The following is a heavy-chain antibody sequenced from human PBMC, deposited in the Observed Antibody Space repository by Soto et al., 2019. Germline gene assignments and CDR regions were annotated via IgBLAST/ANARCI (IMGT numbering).Heavy chain of an antibody. CDR1: GFSLSTSEVG. J-gene: IGHJ4*02. CDR2: IYWDDDK. D-gene: IGHD6-19*01. V-gene: IGHV2-5*02. CDR3: AHGSGWLFDY. Sequence: QITLKESGPTLVKPTQTLTLTCSFSGFSLSTSEVGVGWIRQPPGKGLEWLALIYWDDDKEYSPSLRSRLTITKDTSKNQVVLIMTNLDPTDTATYYCAHGSGWLFDYWGRGTLVTVSS.